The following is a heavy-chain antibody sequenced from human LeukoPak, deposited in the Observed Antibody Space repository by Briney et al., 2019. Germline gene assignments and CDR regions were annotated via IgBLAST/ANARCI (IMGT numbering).Heavy chain of an antibody. D-gene: IGHD3-3*01. J-gene: IGHJ5*02. CDR2: IYYRGST. Sequence: PSETLPLTCTVSGGSISSYYWSWIRQPAGKGLEWIGTIYYRGSTYYNPSLKSRVTISVDTSKNQFSLKLTSVTAADTAVYYCARLGRTYYDFWSGPWGQGTLVTVSS. CDR1: GGSISSYY. CDR3: ARLGRTYYDFWSGP. V-gene: IGHV4-59*05.